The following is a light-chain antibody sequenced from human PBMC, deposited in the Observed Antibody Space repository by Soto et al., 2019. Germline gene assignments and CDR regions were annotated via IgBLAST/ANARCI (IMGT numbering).Light chain of an antibody. CDR3: QQYDNPLFT. Sequence: DIQMTQSPSSLSASVGDRVTITCQASQDISNYLNLYQQKPGKAPKLLIYDASNLETGVPSRFSGSGSGTDFTFTISSLQPEDIATYYCQQYDNPLFTFGPGTKVDI. CDR2: DAS. J-gene: IGKJ3*01. V-gene: IGKV1-33*01. CDR1: QDISNY.